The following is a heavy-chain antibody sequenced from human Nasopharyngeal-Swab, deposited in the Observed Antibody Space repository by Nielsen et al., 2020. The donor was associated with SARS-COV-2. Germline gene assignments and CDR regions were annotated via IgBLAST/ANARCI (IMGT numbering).Heavy chain of an antibody. D-gene: IGHD4-17*01. CDR3: ARDPYDYGDYALDY. CDR1: GYTLTELS. CDR2: FDPEDGET. J-gene: IGHJ4*02. V-gene: IGHV1-24*01. Sequence: SVTVSCQVSGYTLTELSMHWVRQAPGKGLEWMGGFDPEDGETIYAQKFQGRVTMTEDTSTDTAYMELSSLRSEDTAVYYCARDPYDYGDYALDYWGQGTLVTVSS.